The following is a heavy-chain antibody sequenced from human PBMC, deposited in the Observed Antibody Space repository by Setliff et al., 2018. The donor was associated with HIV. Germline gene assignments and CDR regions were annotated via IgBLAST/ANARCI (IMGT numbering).Heavy chain of an antibody. CDR2: INPNSGGT. J-gene: IGHJ3*02. V-gene: IGHV1-2*06. CDR1: GYTFSGYY. Sequence: ASVKVSCKASGYTFSGYYMHWVRQAPGQGLEWMGRINPNSGGTNYAQKFQGRVTMTRDTSISTAYMDLSRLRSDDTAVYYCARASWAVGPAAPGSWFDPWGQGTRVGANDAFDIWGQGTMVTVSS. D-gene: IGHD2-2*01. CDR3: ARASWAVGPAAPGSWFDPWGQGTRVGANDAFDI.